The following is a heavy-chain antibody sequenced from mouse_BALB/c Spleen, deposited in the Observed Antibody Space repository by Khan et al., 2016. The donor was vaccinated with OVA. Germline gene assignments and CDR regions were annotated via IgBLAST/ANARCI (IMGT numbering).Heavy chain of an antibody. V-gene: IGHV1-4*01. Sequence: VQLQQSGAELARPGASVKMSCKASGYTFTTYTIHWVKQRPGQGLEWIGYIIPSTDYTTYNQKFKDKATLTAEKSSSTAYMQLSSLKSDDSAVYYCAKEGAYYRSDGWFAYWGQGTLVTVSA. D-gene: IGHD2-14*01. J-gene: IGHJ3*01. CDR3: AKEGAYYRSDGWFAY. CDR1: GYTFTTYT. CDR2: IIPSTDYT.